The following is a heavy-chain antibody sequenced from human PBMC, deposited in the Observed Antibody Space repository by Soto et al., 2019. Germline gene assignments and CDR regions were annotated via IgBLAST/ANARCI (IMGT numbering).Heavy chain of an antibody. CDR1: GGSISSSSYY. D-gene: IGHD4-17*01. CDR3: ARPGGDYGDYDSVGAFDL. J-gene: IGHJ3*01. CDR2: IYYSGST. V-gene: IGHV4-39*01. Sequence: QLQLQESGPGLVKPSETLSLTCTVSGGSISSSSYYWGWIRQPPGKGLEWIGSIYYSGSTYYNPSLKSRVTISVDTSKNQFSLKLSSVTAADTAVYYCARPGGDYGDYDSVGAFDLWGQGTMVTVSS.